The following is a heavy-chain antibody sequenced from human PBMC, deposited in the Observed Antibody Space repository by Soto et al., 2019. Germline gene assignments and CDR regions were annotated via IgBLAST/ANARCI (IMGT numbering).Heavy chain of an antibody. Sequence: QVQLQQWGAGLLKPSETLSRTCAVYGGSFSGYYWSWVRQPPGKGLEWIGEVNPRGSTNYNPSLKSRVTISVDTSKNQFALKLSSVNAADTAVYYCAGDPNNEQRGLDYWCQGALVTVSS. CDR3: AGDPNNEQRGLDY. CDR2: VNPRGST. D-gene: IGHD6-25*01. V-gene: IGHV4-34*02. CDR1: GGSFSGYY. J-gene: IGHJ4*02.